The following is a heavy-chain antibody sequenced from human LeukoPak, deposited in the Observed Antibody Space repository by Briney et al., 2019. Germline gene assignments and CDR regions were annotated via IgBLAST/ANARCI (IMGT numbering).Heavy chain of an antibody. CDR1: GYSFSNYW. CDR3: AIPPGYCGNDCSFDH. Sequence: GESLQISCEGSGYSFSNYWIGWVRQLPGKGLEGMGIIYPGDYETRYSPSFQGLVTISVDKSISTAYLQWSSLKASDTAMYYCAIPPGYCGNDCSFDHWGQGTLVTVSS. CDR2: IYPGDYET. D-gene: IGHD2-21*02. J-gene: IGHJ4*02. V-gene: IGHV5-51*01.